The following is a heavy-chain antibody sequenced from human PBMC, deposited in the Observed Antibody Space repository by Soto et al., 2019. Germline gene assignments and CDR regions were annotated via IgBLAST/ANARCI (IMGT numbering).Heavy chain of an antibody. Sequence: QVQLVQSGAEVKKPGASVKVSCKASGYTFTSYAMHWVRQAPGQRREWMGWINAGNGNTKYSQKFQGRVTITRDTSASTAYMELSSLRSEDTAVYYCARAQNLEMATPWGQGTLVTVSS. V-gene: IGHV1-3*01. CDR1: GYTFTSYA. D-gene: IGHD5-12*01. CDR2: INAGNGNT. J-gene: IGHJ4*02. CDR3: ARAQNLEMATP.